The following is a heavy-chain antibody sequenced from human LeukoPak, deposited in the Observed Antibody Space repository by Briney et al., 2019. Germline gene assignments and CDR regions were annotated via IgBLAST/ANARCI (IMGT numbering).Heavy chain of an antibody. D-gene: IGHD5-18*01. CDR3: ARIGNTAMVHYYFDY. Sequence: ASVKVSCKASGYTFSIYNMHWVRQAPGQGLEWMGIINPSGGSTTNAQKFQGRVTMTRDTSTSTVYMELSSLRSEDTAVYYCARIGNTAMVHYYFDYWGQGTLVTVSS. CDR2: INPSGGST. CDR1: GYTFSIYN. V-gene: IGHV1-46*01. J-gene: IGHJ4*02.